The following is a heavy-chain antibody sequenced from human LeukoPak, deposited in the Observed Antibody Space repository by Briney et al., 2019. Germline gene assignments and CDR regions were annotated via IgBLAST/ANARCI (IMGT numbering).Heavy chain of an antibody. J-gene: IGHJ3*02. Sequence: PGGSLRLSCAASGFTFSSYSMNWVRQAPGKGLEWVSSISRSSSYIYYADSVKGRFTISRDNAKNSLYLQMNSLRAEDTAVYYCARVGIVVVPAAMRGAFDIWGQGTMVTVSS. CDR3: ARVGIVVVPAAMRGAFDI. CDR2: ISRSSSYI. D-gene: IGHD2-2*01. V-gene: IGHV3-21*01. CDR1: GFTFSSYS.